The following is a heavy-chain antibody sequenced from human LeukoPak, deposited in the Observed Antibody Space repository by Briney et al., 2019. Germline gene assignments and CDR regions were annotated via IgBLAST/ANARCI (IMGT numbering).Heavy chain of an antibody. CDR2: IKPDGREK. CDR3: AKDGYYSEYFQH. V-gene: IGHV3-7*01. Sequence: PGGSLRLSCAASGFTISTYWMIWVRHAPGKGLECVANIKPDGREKNYVDSVKGRFTVSRDNSRNSLFLQMNNLRAEDTAVYYCAKDGYYSEYFQHWGQGTLVTVSS. J-gene: IGHJ1*01. D-gene: IGHD5-12*01. CDR1: GFTISTYW.